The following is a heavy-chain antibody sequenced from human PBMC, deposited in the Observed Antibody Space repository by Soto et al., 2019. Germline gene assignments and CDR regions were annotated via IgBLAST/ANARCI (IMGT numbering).Heavy chain of an antibody. V-gene: IGHV1-69*06. CDR2: IVPNIGTV. D-gene: IGHD3-10*01. J-gene: IGHJ4*02. CDR1: GGTLTNFINYP. Sequence: SVKVSCKASGGTLTNFINYPINWVRQAPGQGLEWMGGIVPNIGTVNYAQKFQGRVTITAEKSTGTAYMELSRQRTEHTALSYCARRETGWFLRYFDYWGQGTLGTVCS. CDR3: ARRETGWFLRYFDY.